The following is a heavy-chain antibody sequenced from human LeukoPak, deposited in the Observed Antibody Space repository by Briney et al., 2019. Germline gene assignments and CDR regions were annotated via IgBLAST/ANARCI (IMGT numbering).Heavy chain of an antibody. V-gene: IGHV4-31*03. J-gene: IGHJ4*02. CDR1: GGSISSGGYY. Sequence: PSETLSLTCTVSGGSISSGGYYWSWIRQHPGKGLEWIGYIYYSGSTYYNPSLKSRVTISVDTSKNQFSLKLSPVTAADTAVYYCARARPNYDILTGLFDYWGQGTLVTVSS. CDR3: ARARPNYDILTGLFDY. CDR2: IYYSGST. D-gene: IGHD3-9*01.